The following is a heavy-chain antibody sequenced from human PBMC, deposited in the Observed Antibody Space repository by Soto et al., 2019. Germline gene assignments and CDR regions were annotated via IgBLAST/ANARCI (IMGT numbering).Heavy chain of an antibody. CDR2: ISAYNGNT. Sequence: ASVNVSCKASGYTFTSYPISWVRQAPGQGLEWMGWISAYNGNTDYAQKLQGRVTMTTDTSTRTAYMELRSLRSDDTAVYYCARDRIVETSLAKDFWGQGTMGTVSS. V-gene: IGHV1-18*01. CDR3: ARDRIVETSLAKDF. CDR1: GYTFTSYP. J-gene: IGHJ4*02. D-gene: IGHD1-26*01.